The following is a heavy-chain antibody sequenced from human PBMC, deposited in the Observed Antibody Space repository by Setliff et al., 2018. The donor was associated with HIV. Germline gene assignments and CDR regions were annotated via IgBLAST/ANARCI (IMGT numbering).Heavy chain of an antibody. J-gene: IGHJ6*03. CDR3: ASHRSDHFYYYYMDV. CDR2: IYYSGSA. D-gene: IGHD3-16*02. V-gene: IGHV4-39*01. Sequence: SETLSLTCIVSGDSISSRGYYWGWIRQPPGKGLEWIGSIYYSGSADYNPPLKSRVTISVDTSKNQFSLKLSSVTAADTAVYYCASHRSDHFYYYYMDVWGKGTTVTVSS. CDR1: GDSISSRGYY.